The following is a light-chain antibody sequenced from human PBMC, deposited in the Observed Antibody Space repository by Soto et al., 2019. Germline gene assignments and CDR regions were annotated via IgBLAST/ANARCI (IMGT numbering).Light chain of an antibody. CDR1: QTVRNNY. CDR2: DAS. V-gene: IGKV3-20*01. Sequence: EFVLTQSPGTLSLSPGERATLSCRASQTVRNNYLAWYQQKPGQAPRLLIYDASSRATGIPDRFSGGGSGTDFTLTISRLEPEDFAVYFCQQYGNPRITFGQGTRLEIK. J-gene: IGKJ5*01. CDR3: QQYGNPRIT.